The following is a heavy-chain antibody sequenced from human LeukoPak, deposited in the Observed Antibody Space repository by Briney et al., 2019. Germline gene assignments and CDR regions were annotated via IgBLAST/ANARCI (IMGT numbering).Heavy chain of an antibody. CDR3: ASGPDCSGGSCYYYGMDV. CDR2: IYYSGRT. D-gene: IGHD2-15*01. J-gene: IGHJ6*04. V-gene: IGHV4-61*01. CDR1: GGSVSSGSDY. Sequence: SETLSLTCTVSGGSVSSGSDYWSWIRQPPGKGLEWIGYIYYSGRTNYNPSLKSRVTISVETSKNQFSLKLSSVTAADTAVYYCASGPDCSGGSCYYYGMDVWGKGTTVTVSS.